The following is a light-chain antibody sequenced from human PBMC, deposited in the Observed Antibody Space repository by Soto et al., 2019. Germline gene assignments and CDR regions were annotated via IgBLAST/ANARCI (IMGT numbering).Light chain of an antibody. J-gene: IGLJ2*01. CDR3: AAWDDSLEGVL. CDR2: MNN. CDR1: SSNIGGNF. Sequence: QAVVTQPPSASGTPGQTVTISCSGSSSNIGGNFVSWYQHVPGTAPKVLIFMNNQRPSGVPDRFSGSKSGTSASLAISGLRSEDESDYYCAAWDDSLEGVLFGGGTKFTVL. V-gene: IGLV1-47*01.